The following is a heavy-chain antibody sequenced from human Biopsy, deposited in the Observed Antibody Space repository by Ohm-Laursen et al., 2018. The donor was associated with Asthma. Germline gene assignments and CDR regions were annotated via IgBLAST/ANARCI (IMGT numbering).Heavy chain of an antibody. V-gene: IGHV3-30*18. CDR2: ISYDGREK. CDR3: AKDRFDGSVTSHYYYYGIDV. D-gene: IGHD3-10*01. J-gene: IGHJ6*02. CDR1: GFAFGNYA. Sequence: RLSCTASGFAFGNYAMYWVRQAPGKGPEWVALISYDGREKGYVDSVKGRFTISRDNFRNTLYVEMSSLRPEDSATYYCAKDRFDGSVTSHYYYYGIDVWGQGTAVTVSS.